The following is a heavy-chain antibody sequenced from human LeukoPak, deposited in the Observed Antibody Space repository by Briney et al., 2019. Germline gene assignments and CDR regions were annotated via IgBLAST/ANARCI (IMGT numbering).Heavy chain of an antibody. CDR2: ISSSSSYI. Sequence: GGSLRLSCAASGFTFSSYSMNWVRQAPEKGLEWVSSISSSSSYIYYADSVKGRFTISRDNAKNSLYLQMNSLRAEDTAVYYCASSPLRYFDWSYWGQGTLVTVSS. CDR1: GFTFSSYS. CDR3: ASSPLRYFDWSY. V-gene: IGHV3-21*01. D-gene: IGHD3-9*01. J-gene: IGHJ4*02.